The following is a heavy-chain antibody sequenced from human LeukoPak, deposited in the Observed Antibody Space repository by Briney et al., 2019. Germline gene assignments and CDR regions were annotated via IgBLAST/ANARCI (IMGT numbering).Heavy chain of an antibody. Sequence: PSETLSLPCSVSGGFITSYYLSWIRQPPGKGLEWIGYIYYSGSTNYNPSLKSRVTIAVDTSKNQFSLKLSSVTAADTAVYYCARGGIAEATLVHLDYWGQGTLVTVSS. CDR2: IYYSGST. V-gene: IGHV4-59*01. CDR1: GGFITSYY. D-gene: IGHD6-13*01. J-gene: IGHJ4*02. CDR3: ARGGIAEATLVHLDY.